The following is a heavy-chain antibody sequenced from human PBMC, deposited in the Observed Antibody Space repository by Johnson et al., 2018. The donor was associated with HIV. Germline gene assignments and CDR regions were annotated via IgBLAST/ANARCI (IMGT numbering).Heavy chain of an antibody. Sequence: QVQLVESGGGLVQPGGSLRLSCAASGFTFSSYGMHWVRQAPGKGLEWVAVISYDGSNNYYADSVKGRFTISRDNSKNTLYLQMNSLRVEDTAVYYCARDHGQLWLLPAFDIWGQGTMVTVSS. CDR3: ARDHGQLWLLPAFDI. D-gene: IGHD5-18*01. CDR2: ISYDGSNN. CDR1: GFTFSSYG. J-gene: IGHJ3*02. V-gene: IGHV3-30*03.